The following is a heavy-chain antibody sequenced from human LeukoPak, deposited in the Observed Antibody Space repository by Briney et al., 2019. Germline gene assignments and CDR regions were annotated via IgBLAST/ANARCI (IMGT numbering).Heavy chain of an antibody. D-gene: IGHD3/OR15-3a*01. CDR2: IYPDGINQ. CDR1: GFTFSSYA. J-gene: IGHJ4*02. V-gene: IGHV3-30*04. CDR3: ARDLHWSQHY. Sequence: GGSLRLSCAASGFTFSSYAMHWVRQAPGKGLEWLALIYPDGINQYYADSVKGRSTISRDNSKNILYLQMNTLRVDDTAIYYCARDLHWSQHYWGQGTLVTVSS.